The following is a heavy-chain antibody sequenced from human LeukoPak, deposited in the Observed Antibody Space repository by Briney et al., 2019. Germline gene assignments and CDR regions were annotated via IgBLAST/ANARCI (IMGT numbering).Heavy chain of an antibody. Sequence: PGGSLRLSCAASGFAFSSYSMNWVRQAPGKGLEWVSYISSSSSTIYYADSVKGRFTISRDNAKNSLYLQMNSLRAEDTAVYYCASASVVTAIPNFDYWGQGTLVTVSS. CDR3: ASASVVTAIPNFDY. D-gene: IGHD2-21*02. CDR2: ISSSSSTI. CDR1: GFAFSSYS. V-gene: IGHV3-48*01. J-gene: IGHJ4*02.